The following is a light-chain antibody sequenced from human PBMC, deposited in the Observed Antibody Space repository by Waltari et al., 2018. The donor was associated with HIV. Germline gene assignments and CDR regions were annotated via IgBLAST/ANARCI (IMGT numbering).Light chain of an antibody. J-gene: IGLJ3*02. CDR3: GTWDSSLQSWV. Sequence: QPVLTQPPSVSAAPGQNVAISCSGSSSNIGTNSVSWYQQFSGTAPKLLIYDNQKRPSGMPDRFSGAKSGTSASLAIAGLQTGDEADCYCGTWDSSLQSWVFGGGTSLPVL. CDR2: DNQ. CDR1: SSNIGTNS. V-gene: IGLV1-51*01.